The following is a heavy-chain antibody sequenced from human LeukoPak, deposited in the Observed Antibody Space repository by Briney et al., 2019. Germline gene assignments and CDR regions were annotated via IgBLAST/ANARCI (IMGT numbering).Heavy chain of an antibody. J-gene: IGHJ4*02. V-gene: IGHV1-2*02. CDR2: INPNSGGT. D-gene: IGHD3-3*01. CDR1: GYTFTGNY. CDR3: ASFWSGLYYFDY. Sequence: ASVKVSCKXSGYTFTGNYMHWVRQAPGQGLEWMGRINPNSGGTNYSQKLQGRVTMTTDTSTSTAYMELRSLRSDDTAVYYCASFWSGLYYFDYWGQGTLVTVSS.